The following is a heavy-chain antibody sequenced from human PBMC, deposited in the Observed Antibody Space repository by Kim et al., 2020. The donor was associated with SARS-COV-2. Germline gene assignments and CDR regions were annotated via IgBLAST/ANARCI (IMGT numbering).Heavy chain of an antibody. Sequence: GGSLRLSCATSGFTVSSNYMSWVRQAPGKGPEWVSAIYSGGSTYYADSVKGRFTISKDNSQNTLYLQMNSLKAEDTAAYYCARGMWRSGHYYFDYWGQGTLVTVSS. J-gene: IGHJ4*02. D-gene: IGHD2-15*01. CDR3: ARGMWRSGHYYFDY. CDR2: IYSGGST. CDR1: GFTVSSNY. V-gene: IGHV3-53*01.